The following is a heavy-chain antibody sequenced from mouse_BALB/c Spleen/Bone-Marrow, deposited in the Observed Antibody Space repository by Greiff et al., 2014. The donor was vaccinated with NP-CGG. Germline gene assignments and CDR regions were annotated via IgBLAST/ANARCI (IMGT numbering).Heavy chain of an antibody. CDR2: INPYTGET. CDR1: GFSFTGYT. Sequence: VQLKESGPELVKPGASMKISCKASGFSFTGYTMNWVKQSHGKNLEWIGLINPYTGETSYNQKFKGKATLTVDKSSSAAYMELLSLTSEDSAVYYCARDVGNYYAMDYWGQGTSVTVSS. V-gene: IGHV1-26*01. J-gene: IGHJ4*01. CDR3: ARDVGNYYAMDY. D-gene: IGHD2-1*01.